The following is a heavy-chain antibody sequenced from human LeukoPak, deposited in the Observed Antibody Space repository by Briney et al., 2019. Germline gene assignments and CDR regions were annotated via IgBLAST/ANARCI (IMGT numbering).Heavy chain of an antibody. CDR2: FYTSGST. J-gene: IGHJ4*02. CDR1: GGSITSSNYY. V-gene: IGHV4-61*02. D-gene: IGHD3-10*01. Sequence: SSETLSLTCTVSGGSITSSNYYWSWIRQPAGKGLEWIGRFYTSGSTKYNPSLKSRVTISVDTSKNQFSLKLSSVTAADTAVYYCARGLWFGDENPPYFDYWGQGTLVTVSS. CDR3: ARGLWFGDENPPYFDY.